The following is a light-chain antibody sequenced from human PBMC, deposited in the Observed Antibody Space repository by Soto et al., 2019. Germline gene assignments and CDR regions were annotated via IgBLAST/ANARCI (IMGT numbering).Light chain of an antibody. Sequence: SYELTQPPSVSVAPGQTATVSCGGNNIGGKNVHWYQQKPGQAPVLVVYDDSDRPSGIPERFSGSNSGNTATLTISRVEAGDEADYYCQVWDSSSDPRVFGTGTKVTVL. V-gene: IGLV3-21*02. CDR2: DDS. CDR1: NIGGKN. CDR3: QVWDSSSDPRV. J-gene: IGLJ1*01.